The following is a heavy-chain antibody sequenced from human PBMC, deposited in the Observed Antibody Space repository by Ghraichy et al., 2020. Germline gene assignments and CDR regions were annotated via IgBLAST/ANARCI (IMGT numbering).Heavy chain of an antibody. V-gene: IGHV3-21*01. D-gene: IGHD3-16*02. CDR3: ARESIAFGGVIVNQYYYGMDV. CDR1: GFTFSSYS. CDR2: ISSSSSYI. Sequence: GGSLRLSCAASGFTFSSYSMNWVRQAPGKGLEWVSSISSSSSYIYYADSVKGRFTISRDNAKNSLYLQMNSLRAEDTAVYYCARESIAFGGVIVNQYYYGMDVWGQGTTVTVSS. J-gene: IGHJ6*02.